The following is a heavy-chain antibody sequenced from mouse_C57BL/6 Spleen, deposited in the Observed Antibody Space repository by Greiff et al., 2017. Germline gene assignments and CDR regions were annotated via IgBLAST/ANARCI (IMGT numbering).Heavy chain of an antibody. J-gene: IGHJ3*01. Sequence: QVQLQQSGAELARPGASVKLSCKASGYTFTSYGISWVKQRTGQGLEWIGEIYPRSGNTYYNEKFKGKATLTADKSSSTAYMELRSLTSEDSAVYFCASLTTVVGDFAYWGQGTLVTVSA. D-gene: IGHD1-1*01. CDR3: ASLTTVVGDFAY. CDR1: GYTFTSYG. CDR2: IYPRSGNT. V-gene: IGHV1-81*01.